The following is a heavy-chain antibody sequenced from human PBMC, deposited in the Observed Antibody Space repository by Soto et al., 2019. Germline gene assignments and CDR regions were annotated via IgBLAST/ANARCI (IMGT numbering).Heavy chain of an antibody. CDR1: GYTFTSYG. CDR3: ARGEYYCSSTSCYREYYYYYGMDV. CDR2: ISAYNGNT. D-gene: IGHD2-2*02. J-gene: IGHJ6*02. Sequence: GASVKVSCKASGYTFTSYGISWVRQAPGQGLEWMGWISAYNGNTNYAQKLQGRVTMTTDTSTSTAYMELRSLRSDDTAVYYCARGEYYCSSTSCYREYYYYYGMDVWGQGTTVTVSS. V-gene: IGHV1-18*04.